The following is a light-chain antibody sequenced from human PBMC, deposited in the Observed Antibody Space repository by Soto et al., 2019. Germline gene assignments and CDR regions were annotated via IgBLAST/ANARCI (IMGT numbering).Light chain of an antibody. V-gene: IGKV3-11*01. CDR2: AAS. CDR1: QSVSRY. J-gene: IGKJ5*01. CDR3: QQRSSWPIT. Sequence: ESGLRQSPATLSLSPEERATHCCMASQSVSRYLAWYQQKPGQAPRLLIYAASNRATGIPARFSGSGSGTDFTLTISSLEPEDFAVYYCQQRSSWPITFGQGTRLEIK.